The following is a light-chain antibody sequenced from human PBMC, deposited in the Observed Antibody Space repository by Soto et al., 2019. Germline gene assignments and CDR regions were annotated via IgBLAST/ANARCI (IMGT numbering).Light chain of an antibody. CDR3: QQYDSSPT. Sequence: EIVLTQSPGTLSLSPGERATLSCRASQSVSSSYLAWYQQKPGQAPRLLIYGASSRATGIPDRFSGSGSGTDLTLTIRRLEPEDYAVYYCQQYDSSPTFGQGTKLDIK. CDR1: QSVSSSY. CDR2: GAS. J-gene: IGKJ2*01. V-gene: IGKV3-20*01.